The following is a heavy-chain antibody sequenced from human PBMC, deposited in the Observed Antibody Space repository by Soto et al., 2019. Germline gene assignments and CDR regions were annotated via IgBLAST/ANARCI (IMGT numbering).Heavy chain of an antibody. V-gene: IGHV1-3*01. J-gene: IGHJ4*02. CDR3: ARNMVRGVIISHPSDY. CDR2: INAGNGNT. CDR1: GYTFTSYA. D-gene: IGHD3-10*01. Sequence: SVKVSCKASGYTFTSYAMHWVRQAPGQRREWMGWINAGNGNTKYSQKFQGRVTITRDTSASTAYMELSSLRSEDTAVYYCARNMVRGVIISHPSDYWGQGTLVTVSS.